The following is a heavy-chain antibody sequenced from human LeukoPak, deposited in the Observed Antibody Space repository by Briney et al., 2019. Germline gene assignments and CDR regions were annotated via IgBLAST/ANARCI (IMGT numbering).Heavy chain of an antibody. CDR2: MRETGGTA. CDR3: AKDGWDY. D-gene: IGHD2-2*03. Sequence: GGSLRLSCAASGFPFTAYSMTWVRQAPGKGLEWVSFMRETGGTAYYADSVKGRFTISRDNSKSTVYLQMNSLTAEDTAVYFCAKDGWDYWGRGTLVTVSS. V-gene: IGHV3-23*01. J-gene: IGHJ4*02. CDR1: GFPFTAYS.